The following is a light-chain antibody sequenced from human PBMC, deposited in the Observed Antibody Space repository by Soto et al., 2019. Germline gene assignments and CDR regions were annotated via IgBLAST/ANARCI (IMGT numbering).Light chain of an antibody. V-gene: IGKV1-12*01. CDR3: QQSYSTMYT. CDR2: AAS. Sequence: DIQMTQSPSSVSASLGARVTNTCRASQGISGWLAWYQQKPGKAPKLLIYAASSLQSGVPSRFSGSGSGTDFTLTISSLQPEDFATYYCQQSYSTMYTFGQGTKVDIK. CDR1: QGISGW. J-gene: IGKJ2*01.